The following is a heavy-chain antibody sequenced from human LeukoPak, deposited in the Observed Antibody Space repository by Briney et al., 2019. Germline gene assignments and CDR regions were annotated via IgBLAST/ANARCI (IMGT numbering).Heavy chain of an antibody. D-gene: IGHD5-18*01. CDR2: INHSGST. CDR1: GGSFSGYY. Sequence: PSETLSLTCAVYGGSFSGYYWSWIRQPPGKGLEWIGEINHSGSTNYNPSLKSRVTISVDTSKNQFSLKLSFVTAADTAVYYCARGGYSYGYGYWGQGTLVTVSS. CDR3: ARGGYSYGYGY. J-gene: IGHJ4*02. V-gene: IGHV4-34*01.